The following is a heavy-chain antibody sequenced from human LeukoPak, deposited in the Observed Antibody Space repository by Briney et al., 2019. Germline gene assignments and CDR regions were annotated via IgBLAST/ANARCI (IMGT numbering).Heavy chain of an antibody. CDR2: ISAYNGNT. V-gene: IGHV1-18*01. Sequence: ASVTVSCKASGYTFTSYGISWVRQAPGQGLKWMGWISAYNGNTNYAQKLQGGVTMTTDTSTSTAYMELRSLRSDDTAVYYCARDSGIVGATHFDYWGQGTLVTVSS. D-gene: IGHD1-26*01. J-gene: IGHJ4*02. CDR1: GYTFTSYG. CDR3: ARDSGIVGATHFDY.